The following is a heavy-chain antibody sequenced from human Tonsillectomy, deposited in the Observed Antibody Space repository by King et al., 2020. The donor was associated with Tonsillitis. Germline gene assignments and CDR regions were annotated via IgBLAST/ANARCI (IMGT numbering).Heavy chain of an antibody. CDR2: INSDGSIT. CDR3: ARDFVSGTCNY. J-gene: IGHJ4*02. V-gene: IGHV3-74*01. Sequence: VQLVESGGGLVQPGGSLRLSCAASGFTFSSYWMHWVRQAPGKGPVWASRINSDGSITAPADSVKGRFTISRDNAKNTLYLQMNSLRVEDTAVYYCARDFVSGTCNYWGQGTLVTVSS. D-gene: IGHD1-26*01. CDR1: GFTFSSYW.